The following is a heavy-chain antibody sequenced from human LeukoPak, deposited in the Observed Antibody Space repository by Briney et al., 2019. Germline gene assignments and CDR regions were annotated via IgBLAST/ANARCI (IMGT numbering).Heavy chain of an antibody. CDR1: GGSISSGGYY. V-gene: IGHV4-31*03. J-gene: IGHJ6*02. CDR2: IYYSGST. Sequence: SQTLSLTCTVSGGSISSGGYYWSWIRQHPGTGLEWIGYIYYSGSTYYNPSLKSRVTISVDTSKNQFSLKLSSVTAADTAVYYCARAMVRGSMDVWGQGTTATVSS. CDR3: ARAMVRGSMDV. D-gene: IGHD3-10*01.